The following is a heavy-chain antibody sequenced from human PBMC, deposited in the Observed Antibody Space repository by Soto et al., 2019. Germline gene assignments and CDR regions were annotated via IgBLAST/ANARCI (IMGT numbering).Heavy chain of an antibody. D-gene: IGHD6-19*01. CDR3: ARARSTVAGLFDY. Sequence: PGGSLRLSCAASGFTFSIYAMTWVRQAPGKGLEWVSSISGSGGTTFYTDSVKGRFTISRDNSRNTLWLQMNSLRAEDTAIYYCARARSTVAGLFDYWGQGALVTVSS. CDR2: ISGSGGTT. J-gene: IGHJ4*02. CDR1: GFTFSIYA. V-gene: IGHV3-23*01.